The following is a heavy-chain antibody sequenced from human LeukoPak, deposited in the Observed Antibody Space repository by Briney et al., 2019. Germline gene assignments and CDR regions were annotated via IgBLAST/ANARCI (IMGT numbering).Heavy chain of an antibody. CDR3: ARHFDYGDYEGAFDI. V-gene: IGHV3-21*06. CDR1: GFTFSSYS. D-gene: IGHD4-17*01. CDR2: ISSKSSYI. Sequence: PGGSLRLSCAASGFTFSSYSMNWVRQAPGKGLEWVSFISSKSSYIYYADSVKGRFTISRDNAGNSLYLQMNSLRAEDTAVYYCARHFDYGDYEGAFDIWGQGTMVTVSS. J-gene: IGHJ3*02.